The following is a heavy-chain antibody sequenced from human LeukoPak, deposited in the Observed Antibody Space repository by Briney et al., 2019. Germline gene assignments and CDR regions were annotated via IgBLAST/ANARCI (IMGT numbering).Heavy chain of an antibody. CDR3: ARGSGGDYDLNY. CDR2: IYHSGST. J-gene: IGHJ4*02. V-gene: IGHV4-4*02. D-gene: IGHD3-22*01. Sequence: SGTLSLTCAVSGGSGGSISSSNYWSWVRQPPGKGLEWIGEIYHSGSTNYNPSLKSRVTISVDTSKNQFSLKVNSVTAADTAVYYCARGSGGDYDLNYWGQGTLVTVSS. CDR1: GGSGGSISSSNY.